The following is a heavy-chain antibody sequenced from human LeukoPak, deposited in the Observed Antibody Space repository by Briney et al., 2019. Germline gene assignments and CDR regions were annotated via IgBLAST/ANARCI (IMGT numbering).Heavy chain of an antibody. V-gene: IGHV4-4*07. CDR2: IYTSGTT. CDR1: GGSMSSYY. CDR3: ARIRRDTAMKYGMDV. D-gene: IGHD5-18*01. J-gene: IGHJ6*02. Sequence: PSETLSLTCTVSGGSMSSYYGSWIRQPAGKGLEGSGRIYTSGTTNYNPSLKSRVTMSVDTPKNQFSLKLSSVTAADTAVYYCARIRRDTAMKYGMDVWGQGTTVTVSS.